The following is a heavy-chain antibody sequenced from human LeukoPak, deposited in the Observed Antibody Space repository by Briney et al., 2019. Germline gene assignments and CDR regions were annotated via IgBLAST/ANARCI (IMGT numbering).Heavy chain of an antibody. Sequence: ASVKVSCKASGYTLTAYNLHWVRQAPGQGLEWLGMINPRGDDPKYAQKFQGRVTVTRDTSTRVVYMEMSSLTSEDTSVYYCATSSTGQLLMSYWGQGTLVTVS. CDR1: GYTLTAYN. J-gene: IGHJ4*02. CDR3: ATSSTGQLLMSY. V-gene: IGHV1-46*01. D-gene: IGHD4-17*01. CDR2: INPRGDDP.